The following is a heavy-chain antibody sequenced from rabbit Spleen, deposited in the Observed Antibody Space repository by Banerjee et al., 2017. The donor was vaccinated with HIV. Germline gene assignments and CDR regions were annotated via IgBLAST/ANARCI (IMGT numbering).Heavy chain of an antibody. J-gene: IGHJ4*01. V-gene: IGHV1S40*01. Sequence: QSLEESGGGLVQPGASLTLTCTASGFSFSSSYYMCWVRQAPGKGLEWIACIYAGSSGSACCATWAKGRFTISKSSSTTVTLQMTSLTGADTATYFCARRYAGPGVYMGYFNLWGPGPSSPS. CDR1: GFSFSSSYY. CDR2: IYAGSSGSA. CDR3: ARRYAGPGVYMGYFNL. D-gene: IGHD4-2*01.